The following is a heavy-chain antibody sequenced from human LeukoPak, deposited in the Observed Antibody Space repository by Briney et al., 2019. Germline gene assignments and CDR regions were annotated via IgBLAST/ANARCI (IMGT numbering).Heavy chain of an antibody. Sequence: ASVKVSCKASGYTFTSYYMHWVRQAPGQGLEWMGIINPSGGSTSYAQKFQGRVTMTRDTSTSTVYMELSSLRSEDTAVYYCARGGGYYDSSGYRTAHGVYYYYGMDVWGQGTTVTVSS. D-gene: IGHD3-22*01. CDR3: ARGGGYYDSSGYRTAHGVYYYYGMDV. J-gene: IGHJ6*02. CDR2: INPSGGST. CDR1: GYTFTSYY. V-gene: IGHV1-46*01.